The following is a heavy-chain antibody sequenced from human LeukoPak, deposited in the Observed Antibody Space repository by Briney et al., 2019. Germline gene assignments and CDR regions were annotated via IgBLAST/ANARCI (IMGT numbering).Heavy chain of an antibody. D-gene: IGHD4-11*01. CDR2: IKSKTDGGTT. J-gene: IGHJ6*03. Sequence: RGSLRLSCAASGFAFSNAWMSWVRQAPGKGLEWVGRIKSKTDGGTTDYAAPVKSRFTISRDDSKNTLYLQMNSLKTEDTAVYYCTTVSAGVYSKKGYYYYYMDVWGKGTTVTVSS. CDR3: TTVSAGVYSKKGYYYYYMDV. V-gene: IGHV3-15*01. CDR1: GFAFSNAW.